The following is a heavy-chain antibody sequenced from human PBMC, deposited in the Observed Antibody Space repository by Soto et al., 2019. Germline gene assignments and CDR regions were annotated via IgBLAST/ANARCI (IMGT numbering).Heavy chain of an antibody. D-gene: IGHD6-13*01. Sequence: QLQLQESGSGLVKPSQTLSLTCAVSGGSISSGGYSWSWIRQPPGKGLEWIGYIYHSGSTYSNPSVKRRVTVSVDRCKNQFALKRSSVTAADTAVYYCASSHAGAHITAAVHWGQGTLVTVSS. CDR1: GGSISSGGYS. J-gene: IGHJ4*02. CDR2: IYHSGST. CDR3: ASSHAGAHITAAVH. V-gene: IGHV4-30-2*01.